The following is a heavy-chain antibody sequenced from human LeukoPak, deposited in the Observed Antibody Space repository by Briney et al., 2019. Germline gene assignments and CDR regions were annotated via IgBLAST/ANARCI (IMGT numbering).Heavy chain of an antibody. CDR2: ISGSGGST. CDR1: GFTFSSYA. J-gene: IGHJ5*02. Sequence: GGSLRLSCAASGFTFSSYAMSWARQAPGKGLEWVSAISGSGGSTYYADSVKGRFTISRDNSKNTLYLQMNSLRAGDTAVYYCAKDPYIVSSTSQNWFDPWGQGTLVTVSS. CDR3: AKDPYIVSSTSQNWFDP. V-gene: IGHV3-23*01. D-gene: IGHD2-2*01.